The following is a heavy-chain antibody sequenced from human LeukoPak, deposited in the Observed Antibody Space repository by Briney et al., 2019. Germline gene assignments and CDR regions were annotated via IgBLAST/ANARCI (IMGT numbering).Heavy chain of an antibody. CDR3: TTEYYGILTGYFFDY. D-gene: IGHD3-9*01. CDR2: IKSKTDGGTT. Sequence: GGSLRLSCAASGFTFSNAWMSWVRQAPGKGLEWVSRIKSKTDGGTTDYAAPVKGRFTISRDDSKNTLYLQMNSLKTEDTAVYYCTTEYYGILTGYFFDYWGQGTLVTVSS. V-gene: IGHV3-15*01. J-gene: IGHJ4*02. CDR1: GFTFSNAW.